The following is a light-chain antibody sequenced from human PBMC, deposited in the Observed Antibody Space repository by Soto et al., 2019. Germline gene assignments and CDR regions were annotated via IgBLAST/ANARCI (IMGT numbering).Light chain of an antibody. CDR2: EVS. CDR1: SSDVGGYNY. V-gene: IGLV2-14*01. Sequence: QSALTQPASVSGSPGQSITISCTGTSSDVGGYNYASWYQQHPGKAPKLMIYEVSNRPSGVSNRFSGSKSGNTASLTISGLQAEDEADYYCSSYTSSSTQVFGGGTQLTVL. J-gene: IGLJ2*01. CDR3: SSYTSSSTQV.